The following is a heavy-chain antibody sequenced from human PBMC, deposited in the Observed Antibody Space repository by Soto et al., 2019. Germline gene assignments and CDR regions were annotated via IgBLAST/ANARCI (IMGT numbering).Heavy chain of an antibody. Sequence: QVQLVQSGAKVKKPGASVKVSCKASGYTFTSYGINWVRQAPGQGLEWMGWISANTGNTHYAQRVQGRVTMTTDTSTSTAYMELRSLRSDDTAVYYCARVQSGYDFAYWGQGTLVTVSS. D-gene: IGHD5-12*01. CDR2: ISANTGNT. CDR1: GYTFTSYG. CDR3: ARVQSGYDFAY. V-gene: IGHV1-18*01. J-gene: IGHJ4*02.